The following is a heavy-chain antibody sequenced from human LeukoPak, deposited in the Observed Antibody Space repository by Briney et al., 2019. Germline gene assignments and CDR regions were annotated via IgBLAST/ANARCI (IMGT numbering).Heavy chain of an antibody. CDR1: GYTFTGYY. J-gene: IGHJ5*02. CDR2: ISAYNGNT. D-gene: IGHD3-22*01. CDR3: ARDPPYYYDSSGYYYNWFDP. Sequence: ASVKVSCKASGYTFTGYYMHWVRQAPGQGLEWMGWISAYNGNTNYAQKLQGRVTMTTDTSTSTAYMELRSLRSDDTAVYYCARDPPYYYDSSGYYYNWFDPWGQGTLVTVSS. V-gene: IGHV1-18*04.